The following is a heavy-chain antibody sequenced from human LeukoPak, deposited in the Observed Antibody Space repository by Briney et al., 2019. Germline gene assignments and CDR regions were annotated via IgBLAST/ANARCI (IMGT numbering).Heavy chain of an antibody. CDR1: GFTFSSYS. CDR2: ISSSGTYI. Sequence: PGGSLRLSCAASGFTFSSYSMNWVRQAPGRGLEWVSSISSSGTYIYYIDSVKGRFTISRDNAKNSLYLQMNSLRAEDTAVYYCARDLRSYSSGRYDYYYNYMDVWGKGTTVTVSS. V-gene: IGHV3-21*01. CDR3: ARDLRSYSSGRYDYYYNYMDV. D-gene: IGHD6-19*01. J-gene: IGHJ6*03.